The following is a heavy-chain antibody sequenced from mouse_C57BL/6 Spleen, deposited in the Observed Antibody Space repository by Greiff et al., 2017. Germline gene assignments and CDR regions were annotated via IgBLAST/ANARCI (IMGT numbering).Heavy chain of an antibody. CDR3: ARRGYYGSSPWFAY. D-gene: IGHD1-1*01. CDR1: GFTFSSYA. J-gene: IGHJ3*01. Sequence: DVHLVESGGGLVKPGGSLKLSCAASGFTFSSYAMSWVRQTPEKRLEWVATISDGGSYTYYPDNVKGRFTISRDNAKNNLYLQMSHLKSEDTAMYYCARRGYYGSSPWFAYWGQGTLVTVSA. CDR2: ISDGGSYT. V-gene: IGHV5-4*01.